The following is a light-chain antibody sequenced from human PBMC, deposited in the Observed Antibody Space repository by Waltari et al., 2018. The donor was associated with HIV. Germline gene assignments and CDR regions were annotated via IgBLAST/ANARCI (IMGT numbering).Light chain of an antibody. V-gene: IGLV1-44*01. CDR3: ATWDDSLNGPV. J-gene: IGLJ3*02. CDR1: ISNIGSNT. Sequence: QSVLTQPPSASGTPGQRVTISCSGSISNIGSNTVNWYQQLPGTAPKLPIYTTNQRPSGVPDRFSGSKSGASASLAISGLQSDDEADYYCATWDDSLNGPVFGGGTKLTVL. CDR2: TTN.